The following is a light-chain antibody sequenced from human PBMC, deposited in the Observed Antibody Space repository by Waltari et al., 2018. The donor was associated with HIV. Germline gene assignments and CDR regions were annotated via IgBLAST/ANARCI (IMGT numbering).Light chain of an antibody. V-gene: IGLV2-8*01. CDR1: SSDVGGYTY. J-gene: IGLJ2*01. Sequence: QSALTQPPSASGSPGQSVTLSCTGISSDVGGYTYVSWYQHHPGKAPKLMIYEDNRRPSGVPDRFSGSKSGNTASLTVSGLQADDEADYYCSSYAGTNRLFGGGTKLTVL. CDR3: SSYAGTNRL. CDR2: EDN.